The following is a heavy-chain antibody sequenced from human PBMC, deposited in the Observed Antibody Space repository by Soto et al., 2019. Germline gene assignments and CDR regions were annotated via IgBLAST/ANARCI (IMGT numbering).Heavy chain of an antibody. Sequence: QVQLQQWGAGLLKPSETLSLTCAVYGQSFSGHTWSWIRQSPGKGLEWIGEISQSGSTYYNPSLKTRVTISAYTSKNQFSLTLNSVTAADTGVFYCARGSGFAVIPGELEDVHYDYWGQGTLVSVSS. J-gene: IGHJ4*02. D-gene: IGHD2-2*01. V-gene: IGHV4-34*01. CDR2: ISQSGST. CDR3: ARGSGFAVIPGELEDVHYDY. CDR1: GQSFSGHT.